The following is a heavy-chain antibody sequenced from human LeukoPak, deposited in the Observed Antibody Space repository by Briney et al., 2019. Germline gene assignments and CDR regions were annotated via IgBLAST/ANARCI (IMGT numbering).Heavy chain of an antibody. CDR1: GFTFSDYY. CDR3: ALYSPDY. D-gene: IGHD5-12*01. CDR2: VTGSGGNT. Sequence: PGGSLRLSCAASGFTFSDYYMSWIRQAPGKGLEWVSAVTGSGGNTYYADSVKGRFTISRDNSKNTLYLQMNSLRAEDTAVYYCALYSPDYWGQGTLVTVSS. J-gene: IGHJ4*02. V-gene: IGHV3-23*01.